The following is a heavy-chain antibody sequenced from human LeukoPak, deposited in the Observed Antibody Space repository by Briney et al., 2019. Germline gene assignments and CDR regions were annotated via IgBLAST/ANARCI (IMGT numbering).Heavy chain of an antibody. Sequence: SQTLSLTCTVSGGSISSGSYYWSWIRQPAGKGLEWIGRIYTSGSTNYNPSLKSRVIISVDTSKNQFSLKLSSVTAADTAVYYCARFGGYYDSSGYYPFQHWGQGTWSPSPQ. J-gene: IGHJ1*01. V-gene: IGHV4-61*02. D-gene: IGHD3-22*01. CDR1: GGSISSGSYY. CDR2: IYTSGST. CDR3: ARFGGYYDSSGYYPFQH.